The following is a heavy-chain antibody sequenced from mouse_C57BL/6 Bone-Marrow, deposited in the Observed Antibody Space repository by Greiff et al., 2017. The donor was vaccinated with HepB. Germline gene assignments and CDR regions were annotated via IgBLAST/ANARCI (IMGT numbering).Heavy chain of an antibody. CDR3: ARGGLGITTALFDY. CDR1: GYTFTDYY. V-gene: IGHV1-76*01. D-gene: IGHD2-4*01. J-gene: IGHJ2*01. CDR2: IYPGSGNT. Sequence: QVQLQQSGAELVRPGASVKLSCKASGYTFTDYYINWVKQRPGQGLEWIARIYPGSGNTYYNEKFKGKATLTAEKSSSTAYMQLSSLTSEDSAVYFCARGGLGITTALFDYWGQGTTLTVSS.